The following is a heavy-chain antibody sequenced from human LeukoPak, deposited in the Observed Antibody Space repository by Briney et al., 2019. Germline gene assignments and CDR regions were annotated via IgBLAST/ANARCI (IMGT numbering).Heavy chain of an antibody. J-gene: IGHJ6*02. CDR3: ARGKLRYFDWPPYGMDV. CDR1: GFTFSSYS. Sequence: GGSLRLSCAASGFTFSSYSMNWVRQAPGKGLEWVSSISSSSSYIYYADSVKGRFTISRDNAKNSLYLQMNSLRAEDTAVYYCARGKLRYFDWPPYGMDVWGQGTTVTVSS. V-gene: IGHV3-21*01. D-gene: IGHD3-9*01. CDR2: ISSSSSYI.